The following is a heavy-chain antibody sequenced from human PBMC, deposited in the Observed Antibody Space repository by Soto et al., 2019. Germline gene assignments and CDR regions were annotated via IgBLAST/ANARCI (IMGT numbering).Heavy chain of an antibody. Sequence: SETLSLTCTVSGGSISSYYWSWIRQPPGKGLEWIGYIYYSGSTNYNPSLKSRVTISVDTSKNQFSLKLSSVTAADTAVYYCARADEWSSWFDYWGQGTLVTVSS. CDR2: IYYSGST. CDR1: GGSISSYY. J-gene: IGHJ4*02. CDR3: ARADEWSSWFDY. D-gene: IGHD6-13*01. V-gene: IGHV4-59*01.